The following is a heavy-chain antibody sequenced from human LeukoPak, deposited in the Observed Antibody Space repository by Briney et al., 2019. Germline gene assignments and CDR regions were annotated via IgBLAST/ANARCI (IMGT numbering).Heavy chain of an antibody. CDR3: ARDQEGFDY. Sequence: ASVKVSCTASGYTFTNNYLHWVRQAPGQGLEWMGMIYPRDGSTSYAQNFQGRVTVTRDTSTTTVHMELRGLRSEDTAVYYCARDQEGFDYWGQGTVVTVSS. J-gene: IGHJ4*02. CDR1: GYTFTNNY. V-gene: IGHV1-46*01. CDR2: IYPRDGST.